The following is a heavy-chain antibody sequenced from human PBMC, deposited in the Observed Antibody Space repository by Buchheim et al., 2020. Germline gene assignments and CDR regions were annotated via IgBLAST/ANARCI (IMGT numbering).Heavy chain of an antibody. CDR1: GYSFTGAY. Sequence: EVQLAQSGAEVKRPGESLKISCQGSGYSFTGAYIAWVRQMPGKGLEWMGNIYPGDSYTAYNPSFQGQVTMSVDKSIRTAYLQWYSLKASDSAVYYCARRVRDSSGYNFDFWGQGTL. CDR3: ARRVRDSSGYNFDF. CDR2: IYPGDSYT. D-gene: IGHD5-18*01. J-gene: IGHJ4*02. V-gene: IGHV5-51*01.